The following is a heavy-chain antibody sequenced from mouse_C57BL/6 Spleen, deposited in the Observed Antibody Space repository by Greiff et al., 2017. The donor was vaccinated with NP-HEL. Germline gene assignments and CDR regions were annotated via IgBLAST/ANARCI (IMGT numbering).Heavy chain of an antibody. D-gene: IGHD1-1*01. J-gene: IGHJ2*01. CDR3: ARAGAYGSSSFDY. V-gene: IGHV1-54*01. Sequence: QVQLQQSGAELVTRGTSVKVSCKASGYAFTNYLIEWVKQRPGRGMEGRGVVPPGSGGTNYNEKFKGKATLTADKSSSTAYMQLSSLTSEDSAVYFCARAGAYGSSSFDYWGQGTTLTVSS. CDR2: VPPGSGGT. CDR1: GYAFTNYL.